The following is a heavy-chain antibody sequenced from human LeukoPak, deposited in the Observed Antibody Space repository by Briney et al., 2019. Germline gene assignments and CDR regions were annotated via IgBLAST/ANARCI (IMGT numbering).Heavy chain of an antibody. CDR2: ISYDGSNK. D-gene: IGHD5-12*01. CDR3: AKQGDSGYAPG. CDR1: GFTFPQYA. V-gene: IGHV3-30*18. Sequence: GGSLRLSCAASGFTFPQYAIHWVRQVPGQGLEWVAVISYDGSNKYYADSVKGRFTISRDNSKNTLYLQMNSLRAEDTAVYYCAKQGDSGYAPGWGQGTLVTVSS. J-gene: IGHJ4*02.